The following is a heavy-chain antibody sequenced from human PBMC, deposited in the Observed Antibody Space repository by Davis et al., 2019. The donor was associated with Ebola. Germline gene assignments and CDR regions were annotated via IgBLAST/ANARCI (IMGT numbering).Heavy chain of an antibody. V-gene: IGHV3-21*01. D-gene: IGHD3-10*01. Sequence: PGESLRLSCAASGFTFSSYSMNWVRQAPGKGLEWVSSISSSSSYIYYADSVKGRFTISRDNAKNSLYLQMNSLRAEDTAVYYCARRYGSGSYVSDYWGQGTLVTVSS. J-gene: IGHJ4*02. CDR1: GFTFSSYS. CDR2: ISSSSSYI. CDR3: ARRYGSGSYVSDY.